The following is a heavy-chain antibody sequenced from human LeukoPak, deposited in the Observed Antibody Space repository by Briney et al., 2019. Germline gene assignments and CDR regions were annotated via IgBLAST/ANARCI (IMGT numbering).Heavy chain of an antibody. CDR3: ARALSGVVVAATWGYFDY. CDR2: IYSGGST. V-gene: IGHV3-53*01. J-gene: IGHJ4*02. Sequence: PGGSLRLXCAASGFTVSSNYMSWVRQAPGKGLEWVSVIYSGGSTYYADSVKGRFTISRDNSKNTLYLQMNSLRAEDTAVYYRARALSGVVVAATWGYFDYWGQGTLVTVSS. D-gene: IGHD2-15*01. CDR1: GFTVSSNY.